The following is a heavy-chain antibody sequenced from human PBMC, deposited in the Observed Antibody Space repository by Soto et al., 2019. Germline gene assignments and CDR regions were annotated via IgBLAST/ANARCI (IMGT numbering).Heavy chain of an antibody. V-gene: IGHV3-48*03. CDR2: IYNSGSTM. CDR3: ARESEGTGLDV. CDR1: GFTFSAFE. D-gene: IGHD1-1*01. J-gene: IGHJ6*02. Sequence: PGGSLRLSCAASGFTFSAFEMNWVRQAPGKGLEWLSYIYNSGSTMTYADSVKGRFAISRDNAKNSLYLEMNSLRAEDTAVYYCARESEGTGLDVWGQGTTVTVSS.